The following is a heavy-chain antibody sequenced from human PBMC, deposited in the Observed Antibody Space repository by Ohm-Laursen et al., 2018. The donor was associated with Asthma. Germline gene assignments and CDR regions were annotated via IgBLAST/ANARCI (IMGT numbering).Heavy chain of an antibody. J-gene: IGHJ4*02. D-gene: IGHD3-22*01. V-gene: IGHV4-31*03. Sequence: TLSLTCTVSGGSISSGGYYWSWIRQHPGKGLEWIGYIYYSGSTYYNPSLKSRVTISVDTSKNQFSLKLSSVTAADTAVYYCARTYYYDRSDWDFDYWGQGTLVTVSS. CDR2: IYYSGST. CDR3: ARTYYYDRSDWDFDY. CDR1: GGSISSGGYY.